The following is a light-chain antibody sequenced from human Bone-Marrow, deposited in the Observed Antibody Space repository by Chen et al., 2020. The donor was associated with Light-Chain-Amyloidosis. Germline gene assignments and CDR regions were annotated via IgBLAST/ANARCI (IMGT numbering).Light chain of an antibody. Sequence: DIQMTQSPSSLSESVGDRVTITCRASPTISNYLNWYQQKPGKAPKLLIYAASSLQSGVPSRFSGSGSGTDFTLTIRSLQPEDFATYYCQQTYRTPNTFGQGTRLEIK. CDR1: PTISNY. CDR2: AAS. CDR3: QQTYRTPNT. J-gene: IGKJ5*01. V-gene: IGKV1-39*01.